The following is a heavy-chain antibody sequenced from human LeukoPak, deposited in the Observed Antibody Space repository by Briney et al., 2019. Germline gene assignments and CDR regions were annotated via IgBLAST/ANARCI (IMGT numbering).Heavy chain of an antibody. Sequence: TSETLSLTCTVSGYSISSGYYWGWIRQPPGKGLEWIGSIYHSGSTYYNPSLKSRVTISVDTSKNQFSLKLSSVTAADTAVYYCGRGPYGARAFDIWGQGTMVTVSS. CDR2: IYHSGST. CDR1: GYSISSGYY. CDR3: GRGPYGARAFDI. V-gene: IGHV4-38-2*02. D-gene: IGHD4-17*01. J-gene: IGHJ3*02.